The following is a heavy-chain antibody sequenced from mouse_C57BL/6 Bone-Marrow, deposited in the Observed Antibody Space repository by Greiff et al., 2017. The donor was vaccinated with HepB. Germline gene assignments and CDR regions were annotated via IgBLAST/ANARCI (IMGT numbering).Heavy chain of an antibody. D-gene: IGHD2-2*01. CDR3: ARSLLWLRIYAMDY. CDR2: IHPNSGST. Sequence: QVQLQQPGAELVKPGASVKLSCKASGYTFTSYWMHWVKQRPGQGLEWIGMIHPNSGSTNYNEKFKSKATLTVDKSSSTAYMQLSSLTSEDSAVYYCARSLLWLRIYAMDYWGQGTSVTVSS. J-gene: IGHJ4*01. CDR1: GYTFTSYW. V-gene: IGHV1-64*01.